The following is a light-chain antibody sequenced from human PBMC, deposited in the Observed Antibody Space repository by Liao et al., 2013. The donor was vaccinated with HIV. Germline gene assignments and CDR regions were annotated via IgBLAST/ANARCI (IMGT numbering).Light chain of an antibody. CDR2: YDN. CDR3: QVWDRNSDVV. CDR1: NIGGKT. Sequence: SYVLTQPPSVSVAPGKTASITCGGNNIGGKTVHWYQQKPGQAPVVVIYYDNDRPSGIPERFSGSNSGNTATLTISRVEGGDEADYYCQVWDRNSDVVFGGGTKLTVL. J-gene: IGLJ2*01. V-gene: IGLV3-21*01.